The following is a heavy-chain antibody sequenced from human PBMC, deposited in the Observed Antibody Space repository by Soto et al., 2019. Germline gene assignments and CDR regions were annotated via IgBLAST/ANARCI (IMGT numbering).Heavy chain of an antibody. D-gene: IGHD2-15*01. CDR1: GYIFTNYW. V-gene: IGHV5-51*01. J-gene: IGHJ4*02. Sequence: GESLKISCKGSGYIFTNYWIGWVRQMPGKGLEWMGIIYTGDSDTRYSPSFQGQVTISVDKSISTAYLHWSSLEASDTAVYYCGRIGAGGLSLFEYWGQGTLVTVS. CDR3: GRIGAGGLSLFEY. CDR2: IYTGDSDT.